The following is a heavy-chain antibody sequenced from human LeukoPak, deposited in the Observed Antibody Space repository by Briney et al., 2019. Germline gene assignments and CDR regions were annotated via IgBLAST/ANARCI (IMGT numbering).Heavy chain of an antibody. D-gene: IGHD1-26*01. CDR2: IYYSGST. CDR1: GGSISSSSYY. V-gene: IGHV4-39*07. Sequence: SETLSLTCTVSGGSISSSSYYWGWIRQPPGKGLEWIGSIYYSGSTYYNPSLKSRVTISVDTSKNQFSLKLTSVTAADTAVYYCARGVNSGYFDYCGQGTLVTVSS. J-gene: IGHJ4*02. CDR3: ARGVNSGYFDY.